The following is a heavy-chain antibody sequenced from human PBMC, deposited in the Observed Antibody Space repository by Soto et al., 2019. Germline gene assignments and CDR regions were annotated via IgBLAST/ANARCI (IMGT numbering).Heavy chain of an antibody. CDR3: AKVRRDGYNLSPFDY. V-gene: IGHV3-30*18. Sequence: QVQLVESGGGVVQPGRSLRLSCAASGFTFSSYGMHWVRQAPGKGLEWVAVISYDGSNKYYADSVKGRFTISRDNSKNTLYLQMNSLRAEDTAVYYCAKVRRDGYNLSPFDYWGQGTLVTVSS. D-gene: IGHD5-12*01. CDR1: GFTFSSYG. J-gene: IGHJ4*02. CDR2: ISYDGSNK.